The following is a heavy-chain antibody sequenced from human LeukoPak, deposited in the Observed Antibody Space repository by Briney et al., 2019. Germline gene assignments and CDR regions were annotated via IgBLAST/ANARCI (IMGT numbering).Heavy chain of an antibody. J-gene: IGHJ3*02. CDR3: AKDPVHCGQDSGTFDI. CDR1: GLIFRNYA. CDR2: MSGSGSST. D-gene: IGHD6-13*01. V-gene: IGHV3-23*01. Sequence: GGSLRLSCVACGLIFRNYAMRGVRQAPGKGLEWVSTMSGSGSSTYYAYSVKGRFTISRDNSKKTLYLEMNNLRGDGQGLYYCAKDPVHCGQDSGTFDIWGQGTMLTVSS.